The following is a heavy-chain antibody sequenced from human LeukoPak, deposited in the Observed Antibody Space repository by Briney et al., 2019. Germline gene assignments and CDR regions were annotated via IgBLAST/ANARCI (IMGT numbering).Heavy chain of an antibody. V-gene: IGHV3-7*01. D-gene: IGHD3-16*02. CDR1: GFTFSSYW. CDR2: IKQDGNEK. J-gene: IGHJ4*02. CDR3: ARGSMHIYHLYTDY. Sequence: PGGSLRLSCAASGFTFSSYWMSWVRQAPGKGLEWVASIKQDGNEKYYVDSVKGRFTISRDNAKNSLYLQMNSLRAEDTAVYYCARGSMHIYHLYTDYWGQGTLVTVSS.